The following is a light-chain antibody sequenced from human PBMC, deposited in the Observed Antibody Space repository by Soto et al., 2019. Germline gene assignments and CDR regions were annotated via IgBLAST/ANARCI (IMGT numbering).Light chain of an antibody. CDR2: GAS. CDR1: QSGNTN. CDR3: QQYKNWPPVT. V-gene: IGKV3-15*01. J-gene: IGKJ4*01. Sequence: ETVMTQSPATLSVSLGERATLSCRASQSGNTNLAWYQQKPGQAPRLLIYGASIRATGVPARFSGSGSGTDFTLTISSLQPEDFAIYFCQQYKNWPPVTFGGGTKVEIK.